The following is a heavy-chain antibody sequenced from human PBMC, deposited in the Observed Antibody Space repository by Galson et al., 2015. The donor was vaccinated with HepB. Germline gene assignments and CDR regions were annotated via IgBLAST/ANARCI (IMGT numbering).Heavy chain of an antibody. Sequence: QSGAEVKKPGESLKISCKGSGYSFTSYWIGWVRQMPGKGLEWMGMIYPDDSDTRNSPSFQGQVTISADKSINTAYLQWSSLKASDTAIYYCARRKAAAGTVDYWGQGTLVTVSS. CDR2: IYPDDSDT. J-gene: IGHJ4*02. V-gene: IGHV5-51*01. D-gene: IGHD6-13*01. CDR1: GYSFTSYW. CDR3: ARRKAAAGTVDY.